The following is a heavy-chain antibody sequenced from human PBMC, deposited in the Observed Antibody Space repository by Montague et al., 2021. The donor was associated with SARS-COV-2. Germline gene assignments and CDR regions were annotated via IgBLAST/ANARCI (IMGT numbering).Heavy chain of an antibody. CDR3: ARGREYSSSAGFDY. D-gene: IGHD6-6*01. Sequence: SETLSLTCTVSGDSISSYYWSWIRQPPGKGLEWIGYIYYSGSTNYNPSXXSRVTISVDTSKNQFSLKLSSVTAADTAVYYCARGREYSSSAGFDYWGQGTLVTVSS. CDR1: GDSISSYY. V-gene: IGHV4-59*01. J-gene: IGHJ4*02. CDR2: IYYSGST.